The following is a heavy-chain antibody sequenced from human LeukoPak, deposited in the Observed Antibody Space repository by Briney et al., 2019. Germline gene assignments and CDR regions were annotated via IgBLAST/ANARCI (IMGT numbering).Heavy chain of an antibody. CDR2: INPNSGGT. Sequence: ASVKVSCKASGYTFTGYYMHWVRQAPGQGLEWMGWINPNSGGTNYAQKFQGRVTMTRDTSISTAYMELSRLRSDDTAVYYCARAFDDYGDYGGLDYWGQGTLVTVSS. J-gene: IGHJ4*02. CDR1: GYTFTGYY. CDR3: ARAFDDYGDYGGLDY. V-gene: IGHV1-2*02. D-gene: IGHD4-17*01.